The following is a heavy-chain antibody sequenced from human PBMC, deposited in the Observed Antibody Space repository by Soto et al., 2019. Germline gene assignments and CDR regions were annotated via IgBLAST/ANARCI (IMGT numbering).Heavy chain of an antibody. J-gene: IGHJ5*02. CDR2: FYSSGSI. D-gene: IGHD6-19*01. Sequence: PSETLSLTCFVSGYSITAGGYYWSWIRHHPGKGLEWIGSFYSSGSIIYNPSLRSRVSISGDTSINQFSMSLTSVTAADTARYYCARMYSSGSGWFHPWGQGTLVTVSS. V-gene: IGHV4-31*03. CDR1: GYSITAGGYY. CDR3: ARMYSSGSGWFHP.